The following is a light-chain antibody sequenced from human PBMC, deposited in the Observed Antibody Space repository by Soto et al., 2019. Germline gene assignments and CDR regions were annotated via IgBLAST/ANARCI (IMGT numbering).Light chain of an antibody. V-gene: IGLV2-14*01. CDR1: SSDIGRYNY. Sequence: QSALTQPASVSGSPGRWITISCIGTSSDIGRYNYVSWYQQYPGKAPKFMIYDVSNRPSGVSNRFSGSKSGNTASLTISGLQAEDEADYYCSSYISSSTYVFGTGTKVTVL. CDR2: DVS. CDR3: SSYISSSTYV. J-gene: IGLJ1*01.